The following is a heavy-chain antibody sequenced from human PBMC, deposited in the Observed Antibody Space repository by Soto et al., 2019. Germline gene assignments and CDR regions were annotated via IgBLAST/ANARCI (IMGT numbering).Heavy chain of an antibody. D-gene: IGHD3-10*01. CDR2: IHHSGST. J-gene: IGHJ6*02. Sequence: PSETLSLTCSVSGGSITSHYCSWFRQPPGKGLEWIGYIHHSGSTSYYNPSLKSRVTMSVDTSKNQFSLKVSSVTAADTALYYCARQGFGQLHGLVDVWGPGTTVTVSS. V-gene: IGHV4-59*08. CDR1: GGSITSHY. CDR3: ARQGFGQLHGLVDV.